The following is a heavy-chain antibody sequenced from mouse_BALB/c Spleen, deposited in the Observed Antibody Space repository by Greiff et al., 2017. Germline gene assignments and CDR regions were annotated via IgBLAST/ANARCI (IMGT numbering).Heavy chain of an antibody. J-gene: IGHJ2*01. CDR3: ARSFGNYGGYFDY. Sequence: QVQLQQPGAELVKPGASVKLSCKASGYTFTSYWMHWVKQRPGQGLEWIGEINPSNGRTNYNEKFKSKATLTVDKSSSTAYMQLSSLTSEDSAVYYCARSFGNYGGYFDYWGQGTTLTVSS. V-gene: IGHV1S81*02. D-gene: IGHD2-1*01. CDR1: GYTFTSYW. CDR2: INPSNGRT.